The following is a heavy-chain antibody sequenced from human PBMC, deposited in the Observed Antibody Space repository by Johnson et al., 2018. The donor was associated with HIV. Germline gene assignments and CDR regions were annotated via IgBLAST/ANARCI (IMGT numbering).Heavy chain of an antibody. J-gene: IGHJ3*02. CDR2: IQFDGSHK. CDR1: GFTFSNYG. CDR3: EKEDPVRGYSGYVDAFDI. V-gene: IGHV3-30*02. D-gene: IGHD5-12*01. Sequence: QVQLVESGGGVVQPGGSLRLSCKASGFTFSNYGIHWVRQAPGKGLEWVTFIQFDGSHKYYADSVKGRFTISRDNSKNTLYLQMNSLRAEDTAVYYCEKEDPVRGYSGYVDAFDIWGQGTMVTVSS.